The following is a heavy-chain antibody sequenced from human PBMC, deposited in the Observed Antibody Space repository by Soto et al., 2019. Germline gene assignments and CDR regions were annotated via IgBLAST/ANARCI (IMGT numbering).Heavy chain of an antibody. V-gene: IGHV3-74*01. D-gene: IGHD3-16*01. J-gene: IGHJ4*02. CDR1: GFTFSSYW. CDR2: ISNDGSIK. Sequence: EVQLVESGGGVVQPGGSLRLSCAASGFTFSSYWIHWVRQAPGKGLVWVSRISNDGSIKSYADSVRGRFTISRDNAKNTLDLEMNRLRSEDTGFYYWGRGGLGVGKNYDSWGQGTLVTVSS. CDR3: GRGGLGVGKNYDS.